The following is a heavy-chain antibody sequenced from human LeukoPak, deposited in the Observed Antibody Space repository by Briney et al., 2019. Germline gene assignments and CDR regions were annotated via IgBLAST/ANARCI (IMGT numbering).Heavy chain of an antibody. CDR2: ISSNGGSA. D-gene: IGHD1-26*01. J-gene: IGHJ4*02. CDR1: GFTFSSYA. CDR3: VKVSGGGFDY. V-gene: IGHV3-64D*06. Sequence: GGSLRLSCSASGFTFSSYAMHWVRQAPGKGLEYVSAISSNGGSAYYADSVKGRFTISRDNSKNTLYLQMSSLRAEDTAVYYCVKVSGGGFDYWGQGTLVTVSS.